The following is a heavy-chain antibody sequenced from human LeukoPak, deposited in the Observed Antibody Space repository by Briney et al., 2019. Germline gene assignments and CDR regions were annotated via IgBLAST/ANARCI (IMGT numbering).Heavy chain of an antibody. Sequence: GVPLRLSCAGSGFTFSSYEVNWAPHAPGEGLEWVSPISSSSSYIYYADSLKGRFTISRDNAKNSLYLQMNSLRAEDTAVYYCARGGDNSRHLWYYFDYWGQGTLVTVSS. CDR1: GFTFSSYE. J-gene: IGHJ4*02. D-gene: IGHD5-18*01. CDR2: ISSSSSYI. CDR3: ARGGDNSRHLWYYFDY. V-gene: IGHV3-21*01.